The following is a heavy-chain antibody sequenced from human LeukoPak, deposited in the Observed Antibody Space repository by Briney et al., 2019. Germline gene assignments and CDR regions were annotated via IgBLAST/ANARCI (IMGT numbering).Heavy chain of an antibody. J-gene: IGHJ4*02. D-gene: IGHD3-22*01. CDR1: GGSISIYY. CDR2: IFTSGIT. Sequence: SETLSLTCTVSGGSISIYYWNWIRQPAGKRLEWIGRIFTSGITNYNPSLKSRVTMSVDTSKNQFSLNLSSVTAADTAVYYCARGPDDSSGYYVIDYWGQGTLVTVSS. CDR3: ARGPDDSSGYYVIDY. V-gene: IGHV4-4*07.